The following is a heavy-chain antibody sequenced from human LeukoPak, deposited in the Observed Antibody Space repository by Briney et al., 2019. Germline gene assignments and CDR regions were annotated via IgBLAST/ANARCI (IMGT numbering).Heavy chain of an antibody. CDR2: INEGGGRA. CDR1: GFTFSSYG. D-gene: IGHD5-12*01. J-gene: IGHJ4*02. V-gene: IGHV3-23*01. Sequence: PGGSLRLSCAASGFTFSSYGMSWVRQAPGKGPEWVSTINEGGGRAYYADSVKGRFTNSRDNSKNTLYLQMSSLRAEDPAVYYCARGGLRLFDYWGQGTLVTVSS. CDR3: ARGGLRLFDY.